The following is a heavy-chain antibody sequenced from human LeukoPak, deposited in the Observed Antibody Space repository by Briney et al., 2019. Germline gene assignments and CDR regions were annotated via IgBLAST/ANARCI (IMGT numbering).Heavy chain of an antibody. CDR2: INPNSGGT. J-gene: IGHJ4*02. CDR3: ARSSGWYGFDY. V-gene: IGHV1-2*02. D-gene: IGHD6-19*01. Sequence: GASVKVSCKASGYTFTGYYMHWVRQVPGQGLEWMGWINPNSGGTNYAQKFQGRVTMTRDTSISTAYMELSRLRSDDTAVYYCARSSGWYGFDYWAREPWSPSPQ. CDR1: GYTFTGYY.